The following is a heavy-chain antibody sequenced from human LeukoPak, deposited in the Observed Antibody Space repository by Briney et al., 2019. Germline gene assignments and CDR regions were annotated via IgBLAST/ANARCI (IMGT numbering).Heavy chain of an antibody. Sequence: KASETLSLTCTVSGGSISSSSYYWGWIRQPSGKGLEWIGSIYYSGSTYYNASLKSRVTISVDTSKNQFSLKLGSVTAADTAVYYCARRRRGSGFDYWGQGTLVTVSS. CDR3: ARRRRGSGFDY. CDR2: IYYSGST. CDR1: GGSISSSSYY. J-gene: IGHJ4*02. V-gene: IGHV4-39*01. D-gene: IGHD3-3*01.